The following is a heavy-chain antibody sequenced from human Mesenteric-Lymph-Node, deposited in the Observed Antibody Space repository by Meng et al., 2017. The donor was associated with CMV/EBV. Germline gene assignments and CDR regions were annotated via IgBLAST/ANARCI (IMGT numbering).Heavy chain of an antibody. CDR3: AKNLGSNVAARLLSSYETNYYYGLDV. Sequence: GESLKISCAASGFTFRNYAMSWVRQAPGKGLEWVSAYSGSGGQTYYADSVRGRFTMSRDNSKTTVYMQMNSLRAEDTAVYYCAKNLGSNVAARLLSSYETNYYYGLDVWGQGTTVTVSS. V-gene: IGHV3-23*01. CDR1: GFTFRNYA. J-gene: IGHJ6*02. CDR2: YSGSGGQT. D-gene: IGHD6-6*01.